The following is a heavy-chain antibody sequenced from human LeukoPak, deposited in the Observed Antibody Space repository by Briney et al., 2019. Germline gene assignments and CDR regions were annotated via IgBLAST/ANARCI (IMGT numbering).Heavy chain of an antibody. J-gene: IGHJ3*02. CDR1: GGSFSGYY. V-gene: IGHV4-34*01. Sequence: ASETLSLTCAVYGGSFSGYYWSWIRQPPEKGLEWIGEINHSGSTNYNPSLKSRVTISVDTSKNQFSLKLSSVTAADTAVYYCARRLDEDSSGYYLGAFDIWGQGTMVTVSS. CDR2: INHSGST. CDR3: ARRLDEDSSGYYLGAFDI. D-gene: IGHD3-22*01.